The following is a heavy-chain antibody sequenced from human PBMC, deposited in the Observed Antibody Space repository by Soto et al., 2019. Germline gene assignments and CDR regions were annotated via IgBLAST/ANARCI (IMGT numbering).Heavy chain of an antibody. J-gene: IGHJ6*02. V-gene: IGHV3-30*13. CDR3: ARDLGAYSSSGRYYYGMDV. Sequence: PGGSLRLSCAASGLTFSNYGMHWVRQAPGKGLERVAVISYDGSNTYYADSVKGRFTISRDNFKNRLYLQMNSLRAEDTAVYYCARDLGAYSSSGRYYYGMDVWGQGTTVTVSS. CDR1: GLTFSNYG. CDR2: ISYDGSNT. D-gene: IGHD6-13*01.